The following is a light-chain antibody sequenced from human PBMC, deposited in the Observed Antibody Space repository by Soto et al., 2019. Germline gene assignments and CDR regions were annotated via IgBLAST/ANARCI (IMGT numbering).Light chain of an antibody. CDR1: QSVSSD. Sequence: EIVLTQSQGTLSLSPGEGATLSCRASQSVSSDFLAWYQEKPGQAPRLLIYGASTRATGIPARFSGSGSGTEFTLTISSLQSEDFAVYYCQQYNNWWTFGQGTKVDI. CDR3: QQYNNWWT. V-gene: IGKV3-15*01. CDR2: GAS. J-gene: IGKJ1*01.